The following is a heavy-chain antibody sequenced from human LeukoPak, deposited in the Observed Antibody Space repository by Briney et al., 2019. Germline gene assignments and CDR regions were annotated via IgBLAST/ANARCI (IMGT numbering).Heavy chain of an antibody. CDR2: INHSGNI. CDR3: ARARRERYCSGGSCPFPDRFDY. V-gene: IGHV4-34*01. D-gene: IGHD2-15*01. CDR1: GGSFSVYY. J-gene: IGHJ4*01. Sequence: PSETLSLTCAVYGGSFSVYYWSWIRQPPGKGLEWIGEINHSGNINYNPSLKSRVTISVDTSKNQFSLKLSSVTAADTAVYYCARARRERYCSGGSCPFPDRFDYWGQGTLVTVSS.